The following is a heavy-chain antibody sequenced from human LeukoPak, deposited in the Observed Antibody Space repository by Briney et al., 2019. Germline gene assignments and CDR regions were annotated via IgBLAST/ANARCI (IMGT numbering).Heavy chain of an antibody. CDR2: ITSSSSTI. V-gene: IGHV3-48*01. Sequence: GGSLRLSCAASGFTFSSYNMNWVRQAPGKGLEWISYITSSSSTIYYADSVKGRFTISRDNAKNSLFLQMNSLRAEDTAVYYCARAIYSGYVPPHYWGQGTLVTVSS. D-gene: IGHD5-12*01. J-gene: IGHJ4*02. CDR3: ARAIYSGYVPPHY. CDR1: GFTFSSYN.